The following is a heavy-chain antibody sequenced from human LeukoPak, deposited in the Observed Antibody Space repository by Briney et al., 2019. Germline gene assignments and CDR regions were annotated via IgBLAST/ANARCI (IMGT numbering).Heavy chain of an antibody. CDR1: GFTFSSYG. CDR3: AKEGTDENFTIFGVVIPSYYFDY. CDR2: IRYDGSNK. Sequence: PGGSLRLSCAASGFTFSSYGMHWVRQAPGKGLEWVAFIRYDGSNKYYADSVKGRFTISRDNSKNTLYLQMNSLRAEDTAVYYCAKEGTDENFTIFGVVIPSYYFDYWGQGTLVTVSS. D-gene: IGHD3-3*01. J-gene: IGHJ4*02. V-gene: IGHV3-30*02.